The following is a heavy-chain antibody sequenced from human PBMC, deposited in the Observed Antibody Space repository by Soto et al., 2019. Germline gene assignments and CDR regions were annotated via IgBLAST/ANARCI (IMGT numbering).Heavy chain of an antibody. CDR3: ATDLGRTVGAS. J-gene: IGHJ5*01. CDR1: EFTFRSYW. CDR2: ISGDGSST. D-gene: IGHD1-26*01. V-gene: IGHV3-74*01. Sequence: PGGSLRLSCAASEFTFRSYWMHWVRQSPGKGLVWVSRISGDGSSTNYADSVKGRFTISRDNSKNTLYLQMNGLRVDDTAFYYCATDLGRTVGASWGHGTLVTVSS.